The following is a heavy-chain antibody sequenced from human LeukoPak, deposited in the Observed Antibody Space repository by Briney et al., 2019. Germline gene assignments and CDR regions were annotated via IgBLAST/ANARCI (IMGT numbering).Heavy chain of an antibody. D-gene: IGHD3-10*01. CDR1: GGSISSGDYY. CDR2: IYYSGST. Sequence: PSETLSLTCTVSGGSISSGDYYWSWIRQPPGKGLEWIGYIYYSGSTYYNPSLKSRVTISVDTSKNQFSLKLSSVTAADTAVYYCARVVDYRVVRGVNPYYFDYWGQGTLVTVSS. CDR3: ARVVDYRVVRGVNPYYFDY. V-gene: IGHV4-30-4*01. J-gene: IGHJ4*02.